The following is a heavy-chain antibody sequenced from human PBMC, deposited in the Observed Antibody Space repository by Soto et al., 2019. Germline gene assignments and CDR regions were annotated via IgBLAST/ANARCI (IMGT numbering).Heavy chain of an antibody. CDR2: IIPIFGTA. CDR1: GGTFSSFA. V-gene: IGHV1-69*01. J-gene: IGHJ4*02. CDR3: ARGDSCGYYRRQWSFDY. Sequence: QVQLVQSGAEVKKPGSSVKVSCKASGGTFSSFAISWVRQAPGQGLEWMGGIIPIFGTANYAQKFQGRVTITADESTSTAYMELSSLRSEDTAVYYCARGDSCGYYRRQWSFDYWGRGTLVTVSS. D-gene: IGHD3-22*01.